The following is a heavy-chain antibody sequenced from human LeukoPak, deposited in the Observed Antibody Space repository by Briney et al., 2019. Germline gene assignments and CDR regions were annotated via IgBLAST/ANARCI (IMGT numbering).Heavy chain of an antibody. CDR2: ISNSGGST. CDR3: AKEKPDIVVVPAATY. V-gene: IGHV3-23*01. Sequence: AGGSLRLSCAASGFTFSSYAMSWVRQAPGQGLEWVSGISNSGGSTYYADSVKGRFTISRDNSKNTLYLQMNSLRAEDTAVYYCAKEKPDIVVVPAATYWGQGTLVTASS. J-gene: IGHJ4*02. CDR1: GFTFSSYA. D-gene: IGHD2-2*01.